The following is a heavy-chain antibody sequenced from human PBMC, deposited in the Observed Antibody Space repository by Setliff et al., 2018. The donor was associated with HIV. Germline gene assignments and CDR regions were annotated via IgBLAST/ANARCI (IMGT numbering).Heavy chain of an antibody. CDR1: GFTFSSYG. J-gene: IGHJ6*02. V-gene: IGHV3-30*02. Sequence: PGGSLRLSCESSGFTFSSYGMHWVRRAPGKGLEWVAFIRSDGSDKYYADSVKGRFTISRDNSKNTLYLQMNSLRAEDTAVYHCARGHYFKDVWGQGTTVTVSS. CDR3: ARGHYFKDV. CDR2: IRSDGSDK. D-gene: IGHD3-22*01.